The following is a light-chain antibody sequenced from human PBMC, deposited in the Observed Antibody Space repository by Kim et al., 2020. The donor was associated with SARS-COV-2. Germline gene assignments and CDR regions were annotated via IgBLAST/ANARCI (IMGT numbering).Light chain of an antibody. V-gene: IGLV2-14*03. Sequence: GQSITISCTGTSSDIGAYNYVSWYQQHPGKAPKLVIYDVTKRPSGVSNRFSGSKSDDTASLTISGLQAEDEADYYCISYTRSSIWVFGGGTKSPS. J-gene: IGLJ3*02. CDR2: DVT. CDR1: SSDIGAYNY. CDR3: ISYTRSSIWV.